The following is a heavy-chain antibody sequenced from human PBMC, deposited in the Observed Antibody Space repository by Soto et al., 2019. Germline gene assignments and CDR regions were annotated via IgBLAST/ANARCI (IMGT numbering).Heavy chain of an antibody. J-gene: IGHJ4*02. CDR1: GGTFSTYT. CDR3: ARDQAMAQFDY. V-gene: IGHV1-69*08. Sequence: SVKVSCKASGGTFSTYTISWVRQAPGQGLEWMGRIIPILNTVNYAQKFQGRVTITADKSTSTAYMELSSLRSDDTAVYYCARDQAMAQFDYWGQGTLVTVSS. D-gene: IGHD5-18*01. CDR2: IIPILNTV.